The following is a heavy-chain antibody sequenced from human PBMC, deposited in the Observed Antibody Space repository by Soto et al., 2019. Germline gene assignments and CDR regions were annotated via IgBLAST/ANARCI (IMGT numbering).Heavy chain of an antibody. Sequence: GGSLRLSCAASVFTFSRYAMHWVRQAPGEGLEWVAVLSRDGSSKYYVDSVKGRFTVSRDNSNNPLYLSMTSLRPDDTAVFYCARSRNGAVPDSINFWGQGTLVTVSS. J-gene: IGHJ4*02. CDR2: LSRDGSSK. CDR3: ARSRNGAVPDSINF. D-gene: IGHD2-8*01. CDR1: VFTFSRYA. V-gene: IGHV3-30-3*01.